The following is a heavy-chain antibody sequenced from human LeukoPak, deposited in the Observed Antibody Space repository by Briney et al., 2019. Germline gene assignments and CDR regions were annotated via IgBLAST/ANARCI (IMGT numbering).Heavy chain of an antibody. Sequence: SETLSLTCTVSGASISSSSYYWGWIRQSPGKGLEWIGSIYYSGSTYFNPSLKSRVTTSVDTSKNHFSLKLTSVTAADTAVYYCASGGSFFENWGQGTLVTVSS. CDR2: IYYSGST. D-gene: IGHD1-26*01. CDR1: GASISSSSYY. V-gene: IGHV4-39*02. J-gene: IGHJ4*02. CDR3: ASGGSFFEN.